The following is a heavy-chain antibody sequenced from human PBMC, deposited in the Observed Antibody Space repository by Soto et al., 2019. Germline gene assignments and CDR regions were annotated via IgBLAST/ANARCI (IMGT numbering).Heavy chain of an antibody. CDR2: IKQDGSEE. Sequence: EMQLVESGGGLVQPGGSLRLACTASGFTFSGYWTNWVRQAPGKGLEWVARIKQDGSEEHYVDSVKGRFTMSRDNANNSVYLQMNSRGAEDTAVYYCARDPGIRPARIRGLGWFDPWVQGVLVTVSS. CDR3: ARDPGIRPARIRGLGWFDP. V-gene: IGHV3-7*03. CDR1: GFTFSGYW. D-gene: IGHD6-6*01. J-gene: IGHJ5*02.